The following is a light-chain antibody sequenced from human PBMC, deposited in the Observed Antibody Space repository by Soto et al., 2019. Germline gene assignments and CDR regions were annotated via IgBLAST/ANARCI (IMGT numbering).Light chain of an antibody. CDR3: QHYNNWPLT. V-gene: IGKV3-15*01. Sequence: EMLMTQCPATLSVSPGERATLSCRASQSVSSNLAWYQQKPGQAPSLLIYGASTRATGIPARFSGSGSGTDFTLTISSLQSEDFAIYYCQHYNNWPLTFGGGTKVDIK. CDR2: GAS. CDR1: QSVSSN. J-gene: IGKJ4*01.